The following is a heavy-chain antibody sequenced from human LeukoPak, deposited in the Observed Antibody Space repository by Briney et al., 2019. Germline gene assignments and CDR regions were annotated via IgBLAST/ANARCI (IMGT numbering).Heavy chain of an antibody. Sequence: ASVKVSCKTSGYTFTDHYFHWLRQAPGQGLEWMGWIHPKSGDTNYGERFQGRVSLTRDTSISTAYMELSSLRSDDTAVYYCARDPNWGPDYWGQGTLVSVSS. J-gene: IGHJ4*02. CDR2: IHPKSGDT. V-gene: IGHV1-2*02. CDR1: GYTFTDHY. D-gene: IGHD7-27*01. CDR3: ARDPNWGPDY.